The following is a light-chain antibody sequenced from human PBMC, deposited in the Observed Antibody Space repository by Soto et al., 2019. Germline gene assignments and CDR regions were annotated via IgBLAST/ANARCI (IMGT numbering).Light chain of an antibody. J-gene: IGKJ1*01. CDR3: QQYNNWPPWT. CDR2: GAS. V-gene: IGKV3-15*01. Sequence: EIVLTQSQATLSVSPLERASLXCRPSQSISSNLAWYQQKPGQAPRLLIYGASTRATGIPARFSGSGSGTEFTLTISSLQSEDFAVYYCQQYNNWPPWTFGQGTKVDIK. CDR1: QSISSN.